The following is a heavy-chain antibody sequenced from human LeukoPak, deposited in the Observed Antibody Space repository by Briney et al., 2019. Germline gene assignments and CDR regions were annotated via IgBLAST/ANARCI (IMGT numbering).Heavy chain of an antibody. CDR1: GFIVNTNY. D-gene: IGHD3-22*01. J-gene: IGHJ3*02. V-gene: IGHV3-53*01. CDR3: ARGGHSMIVAFDI. CDR2: LFGGGTA. Sequence: GGSLRLFCAASGFIVNTNYMTWVRQAPGKGLEWVSLLFGGGTAYYADSVKGRFTISRDISKNTLYLQMNSLRVEDTAVYYCARGGHSMIVAFDIWGQGTMVTVSS.